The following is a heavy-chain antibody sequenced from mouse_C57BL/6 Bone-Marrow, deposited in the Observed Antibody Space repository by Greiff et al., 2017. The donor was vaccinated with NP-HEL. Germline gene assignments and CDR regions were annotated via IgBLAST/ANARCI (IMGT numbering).Heavy chain of an antibody. Sequence: QVQLQQSGAELARPGASVKLSCKASGYTFTSYGISWVKQRTGQGLECIGEIYPRSGNTYYNEKFKGKATLTADKSSSTAYMELRSLTSEDSAVYFCARSNWYYFDYWGQGTTLTVSS. CDR1: GYTFTSYG. D-gene: IGHD2-5*01. J-gene: IGHJ2*01. CDR3: ARSNWYYFDY. V-gene: IGHV1-81*01. CDR2: IYPRSGNT.